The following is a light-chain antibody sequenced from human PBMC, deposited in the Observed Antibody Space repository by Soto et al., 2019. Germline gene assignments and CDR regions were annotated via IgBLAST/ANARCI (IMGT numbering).Light chain of an antibody. CDR1: SSDVGAYKY. J-gene: IGLJ3*02. V-gene: IGLV2-8*01. CDR3: TSYVGNDIWV. CDR2: EVT. Sequence: QSVLTQPPSASGSPGQSVTISCTGTSSDVGAYKYVSWYQQSPGKAPKLMIYEVTNRPSGVPDRFSGSKSGHTASLTVSGLQAEYEADYYCTSYVGNDIWVFGGGTKHTVL.